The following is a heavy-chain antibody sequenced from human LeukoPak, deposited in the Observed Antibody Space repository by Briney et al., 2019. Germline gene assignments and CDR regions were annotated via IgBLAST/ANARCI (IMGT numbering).Heavy chain of an antibody. Sequence: GGSLRLSCAASGFTFSEYWMTWVRQAPGKVLEWVANIKPDGSEKNYVDSAKGRFTISRDNAKNSLYLQMNSLRAEDTAVYYCAREESSSSGYYFDYWGQGALVTVSS. V-gene: IGHV3-7*01. CDR2: IKPDGSEK. J-gene: IGHJ4*02. CDR1: GFTFSEYW. CDR3: AREESSSSGYYFDY. D-gene: IGHD6-6*01.